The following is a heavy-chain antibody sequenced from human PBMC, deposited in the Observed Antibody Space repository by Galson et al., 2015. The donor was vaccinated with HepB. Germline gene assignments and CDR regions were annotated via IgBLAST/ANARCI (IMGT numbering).Heavy chain of an antibody. V-gene: IGHV1-3*01. CDR3: ALRYYGVLTGYTDYFEH. CDR2: VNGGNGNT. CDR1: GYTFSSYA. D-gene: IGHD3-9*01. Sequence: SVKVSCKASGYTFSSYAVHWVRQAPGQRLEWMGWVNGGNGNTKYSEKFQGSVTMTRDTSASTAYMELSSLRSEDTAVYYCALRYYGVLTGYTDYFEHWGQGTLVTVSS. J-gene: IGHJ1*01.